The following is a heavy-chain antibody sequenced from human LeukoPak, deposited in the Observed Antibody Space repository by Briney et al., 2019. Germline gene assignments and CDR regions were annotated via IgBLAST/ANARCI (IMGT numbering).Heavy chain of an antibody. V-gene: IGHV3-21*01. CDR3: AKSTRAVMAMMDV. CDR1: GVTFSSYS. CDR2: ISSRSTYI. J-gene: IGHJ6*04. D-gene: IGHD3-16*01. Sequence: GGSLRLSCAASGVTFSSYSMNWVRQAPGKGLEWVSSISSRSTYIYYADSVKGRFTISRDNAKNSLYLQMNSLRAEDTAVYFCAKSTRAVMAMMDVWGKGTTVTISS.